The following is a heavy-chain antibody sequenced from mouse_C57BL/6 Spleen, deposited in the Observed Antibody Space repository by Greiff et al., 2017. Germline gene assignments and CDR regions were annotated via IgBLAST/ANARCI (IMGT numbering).Heavy chain of an antibody. CDR2: IDPSGGGA. CDR3: ARYYSRSYRKSAVGY. J-gene: IGHJ4*01. D-gene: IGHD1-1*01. V-gene: IGHV1-72*01. Sequence: VQLQQPGAELVKPGASVKLSCMASGYAFTSYWMHWVKQRPGRGLEWIGRIDPSGGGATYNEKFKGKATLTEDKSSSTAYMQLSSLTSEDSAVYYCARYYSRSYRKSAVGYRGKGVTVTVSS. CDR1: GYAFTSYW.